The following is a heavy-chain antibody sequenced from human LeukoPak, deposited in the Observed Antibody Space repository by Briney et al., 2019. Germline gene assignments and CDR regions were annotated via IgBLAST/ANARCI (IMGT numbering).Heavy chain of an antibody. J-gene: IGHJ6*02. D-gene: IGHD3-10*01. CDR2: IYYSGST. CDR1: GGSISSYY. CDR3: ARGELDYYYYGMDD. V-gene: IGHV4-59*01. Sequence: SETLSLTCTVSGGSISSYYWCWIRQPPGKGLEWIGYIYYSGSTNNNPSLKSRVTISVDTSKNQSSLKLSSVTAADTAVYYCARGELDYYYYGMDDWGQGATVTVSS.